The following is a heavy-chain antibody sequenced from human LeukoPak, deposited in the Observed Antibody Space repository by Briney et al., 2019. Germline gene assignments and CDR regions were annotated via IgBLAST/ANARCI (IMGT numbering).Heavy chain of an antibody. CDR1: GGSICSGGYY. J-gene: IGHJ5*02. D-gene: IGHD6-6*01. V-gene: IGHV4-31*03. Sequence: SETLSLTCTVSGGSICSGGYYWSWLRQHPGKGLEWIGYIYYSGSTYYNPSLKSRVTISVDTSKNQFSLKLSSVTAADTAVYYCAREAYSSLGDWFDPWGQGTLVTVSS. CDR3: AREAYSSLGDWFDP. CDR2: IYYSGST.